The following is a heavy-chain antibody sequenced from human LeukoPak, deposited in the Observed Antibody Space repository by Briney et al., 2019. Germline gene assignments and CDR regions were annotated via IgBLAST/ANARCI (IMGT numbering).Heavy chain of an antibody. CDR1: GFTFDDYA. D-gene: IGHD3-22*01. CDR2: ISWNSGSI. CDR3: AKTRHYYDSSGSFDY. J-gene: IGHJ4*02. V-gene: IGHV3-9*01. Sequence: GGSLRLSCAASGFTFDDYAMHWVRQAPGKGLEWVSGISWNSGSIGYADSVKGRFTISRDNAKNSLYLQMNSLRAEDTALYYCAKTRHYYDSSGSFDYWGQGTLVTVSS.